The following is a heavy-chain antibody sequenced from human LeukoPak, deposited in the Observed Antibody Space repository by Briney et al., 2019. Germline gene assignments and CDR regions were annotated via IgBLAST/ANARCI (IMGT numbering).Heavy chain of an antibody. V-gene: IGHV3-30*18. J-gene: IGHJ4*02. CDR2: ISYDGSNK. CDR3: AKAPYSSSWYFDY. Sequence: SGGSLGLSCAASGFTFSSYGMHWARQAPGKGLEWVAVISYDGSNKYYADSVKGRFTISRDNSKNTLYLQMNSLRAEDTAVYYCAKAPYSSSWYFDYWGQGTLVTVSS. CDR1: GFTFSSYG. D-gene: IGHD6-13*01.